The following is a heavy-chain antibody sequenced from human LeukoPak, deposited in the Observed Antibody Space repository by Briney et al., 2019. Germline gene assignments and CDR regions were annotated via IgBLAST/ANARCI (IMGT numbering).Heavy chain of an antibody. Sequence: GGSLRLSCAVSGFTFSSYWISWVRQAPGKGLEWVANIKQDGGEEFYVDSVKGRFTISRDNAKNSLYLQMNSLRVEDTAVYYCAREDHSNYNYWGQGTLVTVSS. CDR2: IKQDGGEE. D-gene: IGHD4-11*01. V-gene: IGHV3-7*01. J-gene: IGHJ4*02. CDR1: GFTFSSYW. CDR3: AREDHSNYNY.